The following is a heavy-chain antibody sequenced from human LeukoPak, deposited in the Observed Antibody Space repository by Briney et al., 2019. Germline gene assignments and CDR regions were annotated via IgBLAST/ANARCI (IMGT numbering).Heavy chain of an antibody. CDR2: MNPNSGNT. J-gene: IGHJ5*02. Sequence: ASVKVSCKASGYTFTSYDINWVRQATGQGLEWMGWMNPNSGNTGYAQKFQGRVTITRNTSISTAYMELSSLRSEDTAVYYCARVYSSSWYSYNWFDPWGQGTLVTVSS. CDR3: ARVYSSSWYSYNWFDP. V-gene: IGHV1-8*01. D-gene: IGHD6-13*01. CDR1: GYTFTSYD.